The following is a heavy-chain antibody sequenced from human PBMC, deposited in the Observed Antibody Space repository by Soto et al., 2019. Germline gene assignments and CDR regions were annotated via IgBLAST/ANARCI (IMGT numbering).Heavy chain of an antibody. Sequence: QVQLVQSGGGVVQPGRSLSLSCEASGSTFSNYDMDWVRQAPGKGLEWVAIISFDGSKTYYADSVKGRFTVSRDNSKNTIFLQMNSLRPDVTATYYCVREGYSGSYAAFWGQGSLVTVSS. D-gene: IGHD1-26*01. V-gene: IGHV3-30*03. CDR1: GSTFSNYD. CDR3: VREGYSGSYAAF. CDR2: ISFDGSKT. J-gene: IGHJ4*02.